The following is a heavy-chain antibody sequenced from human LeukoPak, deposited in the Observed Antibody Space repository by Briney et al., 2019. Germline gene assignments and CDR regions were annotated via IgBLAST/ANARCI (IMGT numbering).Heavy chain of an antibody. V-gene: IGHV4-34*01. CDR3: ASGLKFDY. CDR1: GGSFSGYY. Sequence: SETLSLTCAVYGGSFSGYYWSWIRQPPGKGLEWIGEINHSGSTNYNPSLKSRVTISVDTSKNQFSLKLSSVTAADTAVYYCASGLKFDYWGQGTLVTVSS. CDR2: INHSGST. J-gene: IGHJ4*02.